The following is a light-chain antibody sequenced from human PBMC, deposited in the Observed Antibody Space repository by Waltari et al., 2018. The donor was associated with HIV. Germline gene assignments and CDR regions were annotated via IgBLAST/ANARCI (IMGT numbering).Light chain of an antibody. CDR1: SSDVGGYNY. V-gene: IGLV2-11*01. J-gene: IGLJ2*01. Sequence: QSALTQPRSVSGSPGQSVTISCTGTSSDVGGYNYVSWYQHHPGKAPKFMIYDVNKRPSGVPDLFSVSKSGNTASLTISVLQAEDEADYYCCSYADNYPVVFGGGTKLTVL. CDR2: DVN. CDR3: CSYADNYPVV.